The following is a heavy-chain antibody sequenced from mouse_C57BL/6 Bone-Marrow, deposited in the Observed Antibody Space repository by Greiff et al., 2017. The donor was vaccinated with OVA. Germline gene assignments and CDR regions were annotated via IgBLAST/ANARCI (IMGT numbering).Heavy chain of an antibody. J-gene: IGHJ2*01. Sequence: QVQLQQSGAELARPGASVTLSCKASGYTFTSYGISWVKQRTGQGLEWIGGIYPRSGTTYYNEKFKGKDTLTADKSSSTAYRELRSLTSEDSAVYFFARGVTTVVAIDYWGQGTTLTVSS. D-gene: IGHD1-1*01. V-gene: IGHV1-81*01. CDR3: ARGVTTVVAIDY. CDR1: GYTFTSYG. CDR2: IYPRSGTT.